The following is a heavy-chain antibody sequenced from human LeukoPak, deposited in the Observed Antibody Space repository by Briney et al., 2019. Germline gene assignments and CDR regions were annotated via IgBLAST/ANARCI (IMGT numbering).Heavy chain of an antibody. CDR2: IYYSGST. D-gene: IGHD3-10*01. V-gene: IGHV4-59*08. CDR3: ARHSWFGASSEGPLDY. J-gene: IGHJ4*02. Sequence: SETLSLTCTVSGGSISNYYWSWIRQPPGKGLEWIGYIYYSGSTNYNPSLKSRVTISVDTSKNQFSLKLSSVTAADTAVYYCARHSWFGASSEGPLDYWGQGTLVTVSS. CDR1: GGSISNYY.